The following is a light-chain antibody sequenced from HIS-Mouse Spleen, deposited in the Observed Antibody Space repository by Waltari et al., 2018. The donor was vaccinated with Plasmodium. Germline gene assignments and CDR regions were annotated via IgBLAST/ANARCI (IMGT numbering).Light chain of an antibody. V-gene: IGKV3-15*01. CDR1: QSVSST. J-gene: IGKJ3*01. Sequence: EIVMTQSPATLSVSPGERSTLSCRASQSVSSTLAWYQQNPGQAPRLLIYGASTRATGIPARFSGSGSGTEFTLTISSLQSEDFAVYYCQQYNNWSFTFGPGTKVDIK. CDR3: QQYNNWSFT. CDR2: GAS.